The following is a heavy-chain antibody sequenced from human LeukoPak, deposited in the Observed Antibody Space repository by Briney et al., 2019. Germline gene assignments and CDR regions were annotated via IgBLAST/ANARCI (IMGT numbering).Heavy chain of an antibody. J-gene: IGHJ4*02. CDR1: GFTFSSYW. Sequence: GGSLRLSCAASGFTFSSYWMSWVRQPPGKGLEWVANIKQDGSEEYYVDSVKGRFTISRDNAQTSLYLQMNSLRAEDTAVYYCARDHIVGASNFDSWGQGTLVTVSS. CDR3: ARDHIVGASNFDS. CDR2: IKQDGSEE. D-gene: IGHD1-26*01. V-gene: IGHV3-7*04.